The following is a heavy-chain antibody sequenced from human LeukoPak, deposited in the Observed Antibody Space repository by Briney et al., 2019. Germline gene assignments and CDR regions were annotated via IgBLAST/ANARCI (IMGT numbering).Heavy chain of an antibody. CDR2: INPSGGST. J-gene: IGHJ4*02. CDR3: ARVTNGIAVAGIPSPPFDY. V-gene: IGHV1-46*01. CDR1: GYTFTSYY. Sequence: ASVKASCKASGYTFTSYYMHWVRQAPGQGLEWMGIINPSGGSTSYAQKFQGRVTMTRDTSTSTVYMELSSLRSEDTAVYYCARVTNGIAVAGIPSPPFDYWGQGTLVTVSS. D-gene: IGHD6-19*01.